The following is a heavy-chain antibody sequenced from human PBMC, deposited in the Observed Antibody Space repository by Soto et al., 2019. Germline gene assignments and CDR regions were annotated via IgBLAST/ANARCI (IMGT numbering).Heavy chain of an antibody. CDR2: IYYSGST. CDR3: ARPLGLEVGAFDI. Sequence: SETLSLTCTVSGGSISSSSYYWGWIRQPPGKGLEWIGSIYYSGSTYYNPSLKSRVTISVDTSKNQFSLKLSSVTAADTAVYYCARPLGLEVGAFDIWGQGTMVTVSS. D-gene: IGHD1-26*01. J-gene: IGHJ3*02. V-gene: IGHV4-39*07. CDR1: GGSISSSSYY.